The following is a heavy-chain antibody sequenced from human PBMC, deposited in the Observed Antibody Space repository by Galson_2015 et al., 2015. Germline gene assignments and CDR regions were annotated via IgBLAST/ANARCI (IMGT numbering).Heavy chain of an antibody. CDR1: GDSVSSNSAA. J-gene: IGHJ6*02. D-gene: IGHD6-19*01. CDR2: TYYRSEWYN. CDR3: ARRAGVAGYYYYGMDV. V-gene: IGHV6-1*01. Sequence: CAISGDSVSSNSAAWNWIRQSPSRGLEWLGRTYYRSEWYNDYAVSVKSRITINPDTSKNQFSLQLNSVTPEDTAVYYCARRAGVAGYYYYGMDVWGQGTTVTVSS.